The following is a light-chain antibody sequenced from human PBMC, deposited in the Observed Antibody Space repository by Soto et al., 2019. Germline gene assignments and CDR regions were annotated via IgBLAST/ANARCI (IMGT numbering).Light chain of an antibody. J-gene: IGKJ1*01. CDR1: QSVSSSY. V-gene: IGKV3-20*01. Sequence: EIVVTQSPGTLSLSPGERATLSCRASQSVSSSYLAWYQQKPGQAPRLLIYGTSSRATAIPDRFSGSGSGTDFTLTISSLEPEDFAVSYCQQYGSSSRTFGQGTKVDIQ. CDR2: GTS. CDR3: QQYGSSSRT.